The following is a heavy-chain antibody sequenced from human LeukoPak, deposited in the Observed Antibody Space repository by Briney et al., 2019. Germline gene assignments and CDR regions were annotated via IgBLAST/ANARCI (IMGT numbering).Heavy chain of an antibody. Sequence: PSETLSLTCTVSGGSISSSSYYWGWIRQPPGKGLEWIGSIYYSGSTYYNPSLKSRVTVSVDTSKNQFSLKLSSVTAADTAVYYCARRYYDSSGYYVWVFDIWGQGTMVTVSS. D-gene: IGHD3-22*01. J-gene: IGHJ3*02. CDR2: IYYSGST. CDR3: ARRYYDSSGYYVWVFDI. CDR1: GGSISSSSYY. V-gene: IGHV4-39*01.